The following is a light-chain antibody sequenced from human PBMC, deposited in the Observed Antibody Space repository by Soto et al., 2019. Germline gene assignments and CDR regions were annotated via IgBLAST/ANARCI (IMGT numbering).Light chain of an antibody. CDR1: ESVITY. CDR3: QQSYSTPPIT. J-gene: IGKJ5*01. V-gene: IGKV1-39*01. CDR2: AAS. Sequence: DIQMTQSPSSLSASVGDRVTITCRASESVITYLNWYRQKPEKAPKLLIYAASSLQSGVPSRFSGSGSGTDFTLTISSLQPEDFATYYCQQSYSTPPITFGQGTRLEIK.